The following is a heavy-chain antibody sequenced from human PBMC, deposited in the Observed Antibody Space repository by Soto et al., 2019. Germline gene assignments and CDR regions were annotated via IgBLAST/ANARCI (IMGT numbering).Heavy chain of an antibody. V-gene: IGHV1-18*01. CDR3: AREASVLIPAAQPSRFDS. J-gene: IGHJ4*02. CDR2: ISPYSGYS. Sequence: ASVKVSCKGFGYSFMKYGINWVRQAPGQGLEWVGWISPYSGYSHSAQKFHGRLTLTTDTAASTAYMELRILRSADTALYYCAREASVLIPAAQPSRFDSWGQGTLVTVSS. CDR1: GYSFMKYG. D-gene: IGHD2-2*01.